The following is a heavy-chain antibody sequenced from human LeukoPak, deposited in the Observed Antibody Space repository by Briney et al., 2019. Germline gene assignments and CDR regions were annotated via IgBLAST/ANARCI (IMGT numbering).Heavy chain of an antibody. J-gene: IGHJ5*02. V-gene: IGHV1-18*01. Sequence: GASVKVSCKASGGTFSSYAISWVRQAPGQGLEWMGWISAYNGNTNYAQKLQGRVTMTTDTSTSTAYMELRSLRSDDTAVYYCARGMRQLRYFDWLLSLYLLDPWGQGTLVTVSS. CDR1: GGTFSSYA. CDR3: ARGMRQLRYFDWLLSLYLLDP. D-gene: IGHD3-9*01. CDR2: ISAYNGNT.